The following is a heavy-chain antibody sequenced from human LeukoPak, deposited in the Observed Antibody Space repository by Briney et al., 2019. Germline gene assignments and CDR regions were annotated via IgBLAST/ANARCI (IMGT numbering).Heavy chain of an antibody. V-gene: IGHV3-74*01. D-gene: IGHD3-16*01. CDR1: GFTFSSYW. J-gene: IGHJ4*02. Sequence: PGGSLRLYCAASGFTFSSYWMHWVRQAPGKGLVWVSRINSDGSSTSYADSVKGRFTISRDNAKNTLYLQMNGLRRGDTAVYYCARVWDTNFEYWGQGTLVTVSS. CDR2: INSDGSST. CDR3: ARVWDTNFEY.